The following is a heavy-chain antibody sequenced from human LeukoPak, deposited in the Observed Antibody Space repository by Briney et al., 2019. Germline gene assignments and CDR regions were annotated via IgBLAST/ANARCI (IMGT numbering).Heavy chain of an antibody. CDR3: AGVRSTVGWRSCDY. J-gene: IGHJ4*02. CDR2: SQFTESP. Sequence: PSDTQSLPCIVSGSISSYYWSWIPQRPGKGVEWVGHSQFTESPNYNPSLKSRATISEDRPKNQCSLKLGQVTAADTAVYYCAGVRSTVGWRSCDYWGQGILVTVST. CDR1: GSISSYY. V-gene: IGHV4-4*09. D-gene: IGHD4-23*01.